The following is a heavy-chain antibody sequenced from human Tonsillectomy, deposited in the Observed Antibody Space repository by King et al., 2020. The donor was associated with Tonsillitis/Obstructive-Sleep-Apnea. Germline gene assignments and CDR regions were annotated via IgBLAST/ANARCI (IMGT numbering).Heavy chain of an antibody. CDR1: GFSLSTSGVG. V-gene: IGHV2-5*02. Sequence: ITLQESGPTLVKPPQTLTLTCTFSGFSLSTSGVGVGWIRQPPGKALEWLAVIYWDDDKRYSPSLKSRLTITKDTSNNQVLLTMTNMDPVDTATYYCAHSPMGYYYYYLDVWGKGTTVTVSS. J-gene: IGHJ6*03. CDR2: IYWDDDK. D-gene: IGHD3-16*01. CDR3: AHSPMGYYYYYLDV.